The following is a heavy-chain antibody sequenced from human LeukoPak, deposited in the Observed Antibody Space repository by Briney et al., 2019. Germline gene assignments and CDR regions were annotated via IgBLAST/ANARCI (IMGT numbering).Heavy chain of an antibody. V-gene: IGHV3-48*03. J-gene: IGHJ4*02. Sequence: GGSLRLSCGASGFTFRSYEMNWVRQAPGKGLEWVSYISSSGSAIDYADSVKGRFTISRDNAKNSLYLQMNSLKAEDTGVYYCARLGSSWNNFDYWGQGTLVTVSS. CDR1: GFTFRSYE. D-gene: IGHD6-13*01. CDR2: ISSSGSAI. CDR3: ARLGSSWNNFDY.